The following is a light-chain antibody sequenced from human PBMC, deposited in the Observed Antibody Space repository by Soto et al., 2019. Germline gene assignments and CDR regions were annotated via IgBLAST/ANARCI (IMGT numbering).Light chain of an antibody. J-gene: IGKJ1*01. CDR3: QQYTAWPLT. V-gene: IGKV3-20*01. CDR2: AAS. Sequence: EIVLTQSPGTLSFSPGERATLSCRASQSVSSSYLAWYQQKPGQAPRLLIFAASSRASGIPDRFSGSGSGTDFTLTISRLEPEDFAVYYCQQYTAWPLTFGQGTKV. CDR1: QSVSSSY.